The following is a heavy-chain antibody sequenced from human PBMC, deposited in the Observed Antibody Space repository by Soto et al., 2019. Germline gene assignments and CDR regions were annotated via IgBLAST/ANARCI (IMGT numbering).Heavy chain of an antibody. CDR3: AKPVYGDQLFDY. CDR1: GYTFTSYG. V-gene: IGHV1-18*04. Sequence: ASVKVSCKASGYTFTSYGISWVRQAPGQGLELMGWISAYNGNTNYAQKLQGRVTMTTDTSTSTAYVELRSLRSDDTAVYYCAKPVYGDQLFDYWGQGTLVTVYS. D-gene: IGHD4-17*01. J-gene: IGHJ4*02. CDR2: ISAYNGNT.